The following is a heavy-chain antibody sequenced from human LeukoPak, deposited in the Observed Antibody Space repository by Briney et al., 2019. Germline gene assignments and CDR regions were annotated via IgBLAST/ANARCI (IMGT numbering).Heavy chain of an antibody. CDR1: GFTFSSYW. CDR3: ARVGYSGYEDY. D-gene: IGHD5-12*01. Sequence: GGSLSLSCAASGFTFSSYWMSWVRQAPGKGLEWVANIKQDGSEKYYVDSVKGRFIISRDNAKNSLYLQMNSLRAEDTAVYYCARVGYSGYEDYWGQGTLVTVSS. J-gene: IGHJ4*02. V-gene: IGHV3-7*01. CDR2: IKQDGSEK.